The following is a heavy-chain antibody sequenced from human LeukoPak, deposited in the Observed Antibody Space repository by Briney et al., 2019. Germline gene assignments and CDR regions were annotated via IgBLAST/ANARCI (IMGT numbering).Heavy chain of an antibody. Sequence: SGTLSLTCIVSGGSISSYYWSWVRQPAGEGLGWIGRIYTSGSTNYNPSIKSRVTMSVDTSKNQFSLKLSSVTAADTAVYYGAREPSYCGGFDYWGQGNLVTASS. CDR1: GGSISSYY. CDR2: IYTSGST. D-gene: IGHD2-21*01. J-gene: IGHJ4*02. V-gene: IGHV4-4*07. CDR3: AREPSYCGGFDY.